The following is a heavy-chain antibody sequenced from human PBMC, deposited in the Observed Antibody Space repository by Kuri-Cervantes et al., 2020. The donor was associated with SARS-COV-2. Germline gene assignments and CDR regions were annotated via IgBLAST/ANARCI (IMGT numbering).Heavy chain of an antibody. J-gene: IGHJ5*02. Sequence: GESLKISCAASGFTFSSYAMHWVRQAPGKGLEWVAVISYDGSNKYYADSVKGRFTISRDNSKNTLYLQMNSLRAEDTAVYYCARGGSKDIVVVPAAMGWFDPWGQGTLVTVSS. CDR3: ARGGSKDIVVVPAAMGWFDP. V-gene: IGHV3-30-3*01. CDR2: ISYDGSNK. CDR1: GFTFSSYA. D-gene: IGHD2-2*01.